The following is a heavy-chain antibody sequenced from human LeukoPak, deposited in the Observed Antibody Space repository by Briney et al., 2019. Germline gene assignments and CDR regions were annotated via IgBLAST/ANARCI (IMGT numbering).Heavy chain of an antibody. CDR2: IDNNGKT. CDR1: GGSISSGNYY. V-gene: IGHV4-39*01. Sequence: SETLSLTCTVSGGSISSGNYYWGWIRQSPRQGLEWIGSIDNNGKTYHNPSLQSRVTISADTSKNQFFLKVNSVTAADTGIYCCARDFGYWRIDYWGQGTLVTVSS. J-gene: IGHJ4*02. CDR3: ARDFGYWRIDY. D-gene: IGHD3-22*01.